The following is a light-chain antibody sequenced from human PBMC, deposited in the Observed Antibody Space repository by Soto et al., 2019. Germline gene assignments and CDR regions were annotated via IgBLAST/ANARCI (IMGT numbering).Light chain of an antibody. CDR3: SSYTSSSTLYVV. Sequence: QSALTQPASVSGSPGQSITISCTGTSSDVGDYNYVSWYQHHPGKAPKLMIYEVSSRASGVSNRFSGSKSGNTASLTISGLQAEDEADYYCSSYTSSSTLYVVFGGGTKLTVL. CDR1: SSDVGDYNY. J-gene: IGLJ2*01. V-gene: IGLV2-14*01. CDR2: EVS.